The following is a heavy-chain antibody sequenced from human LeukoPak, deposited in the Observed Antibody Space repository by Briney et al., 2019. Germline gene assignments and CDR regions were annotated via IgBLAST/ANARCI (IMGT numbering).Heavy chain of an antibody. CDR1: GFTFSSYA. J-gene: IGHJ3*02. Sequence: GGSLRLSCAASGFTFSSYAMHWVRQAPGKGLEYVSAISSNGGSTYYANSVKGRFTISRDNSKNTLYLQMGSLRAEDMAVYYCARYKLYHGAFDIWGQGSMVTVSS. CDR3: ARYKLYHGAFDI. D-gene: IGHD2-2*01. V-gene: IGHV3-64*01. CDR2: ISSNGGST.